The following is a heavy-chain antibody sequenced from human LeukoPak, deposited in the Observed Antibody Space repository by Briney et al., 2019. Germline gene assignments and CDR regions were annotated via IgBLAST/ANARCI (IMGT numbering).Heavy chain of an antibody. V-gene: IGHV3-13*01. Sequence: GGSLRLSCAASGFSFRNYDMHWVRQFPGRGLEWVSAIGIADDTHYPDSVKGRFTISRENAKNSLYLQMNSLRDGDTAVYYCVRGGIQVSGIDAFDIWGQGTMVTVSS. J-gene: IGHJ3*02. CDR1: GFSFRNYD. D-gene: IGHD5/OR15-5a*01. CDR3: VRGGIQVSGIDAFDI. CDR2: IGIADDT.